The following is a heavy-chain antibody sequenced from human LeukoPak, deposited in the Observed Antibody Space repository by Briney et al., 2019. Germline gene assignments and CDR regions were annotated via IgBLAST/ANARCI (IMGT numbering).Heavy chain of an antibody. Sequence: PSETLSLTCTVSGGSISSDGHYWTWTRQHPGEGLEWLGFIHPGGTIYYNPSLSSRLFISADTSNNQMSLKLSFVTAADTAVYYCARGGDTAKGGKDWGQGTLVTVSS. D-gene: IGHD5-18*01. V-gene: IGHV4-31*03. CDR1: GGSISSDGHY. J-gene: IGHJ4*02. CDR2: IHPGGTI. CDR3: ARGGDTAKGGKD.